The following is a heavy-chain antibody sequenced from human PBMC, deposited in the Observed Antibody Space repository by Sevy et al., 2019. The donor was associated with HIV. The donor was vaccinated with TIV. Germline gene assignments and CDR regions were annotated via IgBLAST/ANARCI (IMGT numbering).Heavy chain of an antibody. Sequence: ASVKVSCKVSGYTLTGLSMHWVRQAPGKGLEWMGRFDPEDGETIYAQNFQGRVTLTEDTSRDTAYMELSSLRYEDTAVYYCARDRIAGSWFDPWGQGTLVTVSS. CDR1: GYTLTGLS. CDR2: FDPEDGET. V-gene: IGHV1-24*01. CDR3: ARDRIAGSWFDP. J-gene: IGHJ5*02. D-gene: IGHD2-15*01.